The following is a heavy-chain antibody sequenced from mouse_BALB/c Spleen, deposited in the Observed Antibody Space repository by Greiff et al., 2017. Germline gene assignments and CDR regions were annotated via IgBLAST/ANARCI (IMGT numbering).Heavy chain of an antibody. CDR2: IWGDGST. D-gene: IGHD2-3*01. CDR1: GFSLTGYG. V-gene: IGHV2-6-7*01. Sequence: QVHVKQSGPGLVAPSQSLSITCTVSGFSLTGYGVNWVRQPPGKGLEWLGMIWGDGSTDYNSALKSRLSISKDNSKSQVFLKMNSLQTDDTAMYYCARDRDGYSYYYAMDYWGQGTSVTVSS. CDR3: ARDRDGYSYYYAMDY. J-gene: IGHJ4*01.